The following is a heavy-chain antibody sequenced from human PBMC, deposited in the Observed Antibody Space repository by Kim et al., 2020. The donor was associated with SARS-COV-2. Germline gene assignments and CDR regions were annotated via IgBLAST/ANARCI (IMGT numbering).Heavy chain of an antibody. CDR2: ISPNGRET. J-gene: IGHJ4*02. V-gene: IGHV3-23*01. Sequence: GGSLRLSCVASGFSFRTFEMRWGRQGPGKGPEWVSPISPNGRETHYAESVEGRFSISRDNSQNTLYLQMNSLRAEDTAVYFCAKGSLFDLWGQGVRVTVSS. CDR3: AKGSLFDL. CDR1: GFSFRTFE. D-gene: IGHD1-26*01.